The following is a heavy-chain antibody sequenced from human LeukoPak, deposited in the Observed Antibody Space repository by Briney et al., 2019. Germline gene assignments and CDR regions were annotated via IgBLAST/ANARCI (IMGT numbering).Heavy chain of an antibody. V-gene: IGHV5-51*01. D-gene: IGHD5-12*01. Sequence: GESLKISCKGSGYIFTNYWIGWVRQMPGKGLEWMGIIYPRDSDTRYSPSFQGQVTVSADKSISTAYLQWSSLEASDTAMYYCARRLYSGYDFDLWGQGTLVSVSS. CDR2: IYPRDSDT. J-gene: IGHJ4*02. CDR3: ARRLYSGYDFDL. CDR1: GYIFTNYW.